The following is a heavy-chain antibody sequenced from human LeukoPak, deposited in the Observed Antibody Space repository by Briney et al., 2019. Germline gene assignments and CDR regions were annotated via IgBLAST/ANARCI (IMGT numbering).Heavy chain of an antibody. CDR1: GFTFSDYA. V-gene: IGHV3-30-3*01. J-gene: IGHJ3*02. D-gene: IGHD2-2*01. CDR2: ISYDGSNK. Sequence: PGGSLRLSCAASGFTFSDYAIHWVRQAPGKGLDWVTFISYDGSNKNYAESVKGRFTISRDNSKNTLYLQMNSLSAEDTAIYYCARGLGSSPSRHTFDIWGQGTKVTVSS. CDR3: ARGLGSSPSRHTFDI.